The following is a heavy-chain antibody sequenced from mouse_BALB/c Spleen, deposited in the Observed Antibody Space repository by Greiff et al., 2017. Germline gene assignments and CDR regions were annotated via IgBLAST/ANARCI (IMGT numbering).Heavy chain of an antibody. CDR3: ARDGRELRGAWFAY. CDR2: INSNGGST. CDR1: GFTFSSYG. D-gene: IGHD1-1*01. J-gene: IGHJ3*01. V-gene: IGHV5-6-3*01. Sequence: EVKLVESGGGLVQPGGSLKLSCAASGFTFSSYGMSWVRQTPDKRLELVATINSNGGSTYYPDSVKGRFTISRDNAKNTLYLQMSSLKSEDTAMHYCARDGRELRGAWFAYWGQGTLVTVSA.